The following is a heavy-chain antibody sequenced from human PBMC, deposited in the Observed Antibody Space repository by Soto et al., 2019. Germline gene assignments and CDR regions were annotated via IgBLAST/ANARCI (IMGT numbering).Heavy chain of an antibody. CDR3: ASGKGNWNDVSKLDDNWFDP. V-gene: IGHV1-3*01. D-gene: IGHD1-20*01. J-gene: IGHJ5*02. CDR1: GYTFTSYA. Sequence: GASVKVSCKASGYTFTSYAMHWVRQAPGQRLEWMGWINAGNGNTKYSQKFQGRVTITRDTSASTAYMELSSLRSEDTAVYYCASGKGNWNDVSKLDDNWFDPWGQGTLVTVSS. CDR2: INAGNGNT.